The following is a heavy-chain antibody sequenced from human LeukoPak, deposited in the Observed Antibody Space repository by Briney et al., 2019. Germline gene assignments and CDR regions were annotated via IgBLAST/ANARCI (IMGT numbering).Heavy chain of an antibody. V-gene: IGHV3-7*03. CDR3: AKEGRSLQTY. J-gene: IGHJ4*02. Sequence: GGSLRLSCAASGFTFSSFGMSWVRLAPGKGLEWVANIKEDGTETYYVDSVKGRFTISRDNAKNSLYLQMNSLRVEDTAVYYCAKEGRSLQTYWGQGTLVTVSS. D-gene: IGHD5-24*01. CDR1: GFTFSSFG. CDR2: IKEDGTET.